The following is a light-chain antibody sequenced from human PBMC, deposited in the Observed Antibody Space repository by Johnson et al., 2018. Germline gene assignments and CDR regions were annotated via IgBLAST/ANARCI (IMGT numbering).Light chain of an antibody. Sequence: QSVLTQPPSVSAAPGQKVTISCSGSSSNIGNNYVSWYQQLPGTAPKLLIYENNKRPSGIPDRFSGSKSGTSATLGITGLQTGDEADYYCGTWDSSLSAGKFFGTGTKVPVL. CDR2: ENN. CDR3: GTWDSSLSAGKF. J-gene: IGLJ1*01. V-gene: IGLV1-51*02. CDR1: SSNIGNNY.